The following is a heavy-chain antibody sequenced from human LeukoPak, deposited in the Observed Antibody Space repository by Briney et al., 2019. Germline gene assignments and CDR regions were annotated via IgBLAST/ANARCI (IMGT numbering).Heavy chain of an antibody. V-gene: IGHV3-23*01. D-gene: IGHD4-17*01. CDR3: AKGGHTTVTYDY. J-gene: IGHJ4*02. CDR2: ISPNGGIT. Sequence: GGSLRLSCAASGFTFSDYAMSWVRQAPGKGLEFVSVISPNGGITYYADSVKGRFTISRDNSRNTLYLQMNSLRAEDTAVYFCAKGGHTTVTYDYWGQGTLVTVSS. CDR1: GFTFSDYA.